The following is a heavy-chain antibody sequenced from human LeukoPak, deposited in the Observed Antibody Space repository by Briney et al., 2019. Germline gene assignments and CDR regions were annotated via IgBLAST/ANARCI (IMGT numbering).Heavy chain of an antibody. CDR2: IDSSGGYM. V-gene: IGHV3-21*06. CDR3: LRGDRRDY. J-gene: IGHJ4*02. Sequence: GGSLILSCESSGFTFNTYSMNWARQAPGKGLEWVSSIDSSGGYMSYADSVKGRFIISRDNAKDSLYLQMNSLSVEDTAVYSCLRGDRRDYWGQGTLVTVSS. CDR1: GFTFNTYS.